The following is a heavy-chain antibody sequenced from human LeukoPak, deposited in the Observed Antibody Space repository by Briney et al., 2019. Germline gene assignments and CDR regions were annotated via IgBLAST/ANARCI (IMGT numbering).Heavy chain of an antibody. J-gene: IGHJ4*02. CDR2: IYYSGST. Sequence: PSETLSLTCTVSGGALSSGDYYWSWIRQPPGKGLEWIGYIYYSGSTNYNPSLKSRVTISVDTSKNQFSLKLSSVTAADTAVYYCAREVSPAALFDYWGQGTLVTVSS. D-gene: IGHD2-2*01. CDR1: GGALSSGDYY. CDR3: AREVSPAALFDY. V-gene: IGHV4-61*08.